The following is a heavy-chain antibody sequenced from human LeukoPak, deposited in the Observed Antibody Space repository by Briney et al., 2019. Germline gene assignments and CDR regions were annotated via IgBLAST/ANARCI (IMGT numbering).Heavy chain of an antibody. V-gene: IGHV1-8*01. Sequence: ASVKVSCKASGYTFTSYDINWVRQATGQGLEWMGWMNPNSANTGYAQKFQGRITMTRNTSISTAYMELSSLRSEDTAVYYCATNSRGARHFGYWGQGTLVTVSS. CDR1: GYTFTSYD. CDR2: MNPNSANT. CDR3: ATNSRGARHFGY. J-gene: IGHJ4*02. D-gene: IGHD2-15*01.